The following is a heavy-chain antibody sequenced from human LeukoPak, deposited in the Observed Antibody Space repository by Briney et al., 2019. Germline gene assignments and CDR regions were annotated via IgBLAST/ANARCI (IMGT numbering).Heavy chain of an antibody. V-gene: IGHV3-21*01. CDR2: ISSSSSYI. J-gene: IGHJ6*03. CDR1: GFSFSSYD. D-gene: IGHD1-20*01. CDR3: ALTDYYYYYMDV. Sequence: PGGSLRLSCAASGFSFSSYDMNWVRQAPGKGLEWVSSISSSSSYIYYADSVKGRFTISRDNSKNSLFLQMNSLRAEDTAVYYCALTDYYYYYMDVWGKGTTVTVSS.